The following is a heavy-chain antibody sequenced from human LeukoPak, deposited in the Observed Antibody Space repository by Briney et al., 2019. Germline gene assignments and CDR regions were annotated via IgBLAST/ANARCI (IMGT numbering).Heavy chain of an antibody. D-gene: IGHD2-2*01. CDR2: IYPGDSDT. CDR1: GYSFTSYW. J-gene: IGHJ4*02. V-gene: IGHV5-51*01. Sequence: GESLKISCKGSGYSFTSYWIGWVRQMPGKGLELMGIIYPGDSDTRYSPSFQGQVTISADKSISTAYLQWSSLKASDTAMYYCARVRSGYCSSTSCVGFDYWGQGTLVTVSS. CDR3: ARVRSGYCSSTSCVGFDY.